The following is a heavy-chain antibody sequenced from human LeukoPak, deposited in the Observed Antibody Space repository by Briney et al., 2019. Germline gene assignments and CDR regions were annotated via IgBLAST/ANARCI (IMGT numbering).Heavy chain of an antibody. V-gene: IGHV3-21*06. D-gene: IGHD1-26*01. CDR3: ARDPYSGNYGAYYYYYMDV. J-gene: IGHJ6*03. CDR1: GFNFGSYS. CDR2: ITSSSSYI. Sequence: GGSLRLSCAASGFNFGSYSMNWVRQAPGKGLERVSSITSSSSYIYYADSVKGRFTISRDNAKNSLYLQMDSLRVEDTAEYYCARDPYSGNYGAYYYYYMDVWGKGTTVTVSS.